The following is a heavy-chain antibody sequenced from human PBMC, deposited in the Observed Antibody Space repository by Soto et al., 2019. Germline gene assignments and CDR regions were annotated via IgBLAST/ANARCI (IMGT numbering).Heavy chain of an antibody. D-gene: IGHD5-12*01. J-gene: IGHJ1*01. Sequence: GGSLRLSCAASGFTFSSYSMNWVRQAPGKGLEWVSYISSSSSTIYYADSVKGRFTISRVNAKNSLYLQMNSLRDEDTAVYYCARESRRPGWLQLTAEYFQHWGQGTLVTVSS. CDR1: GFTFSSYS. CDR2: ISSSSSTI. V-gene: IGHV3-48*02. CDR3: ARESRRPGWLQLTAEYFQH.